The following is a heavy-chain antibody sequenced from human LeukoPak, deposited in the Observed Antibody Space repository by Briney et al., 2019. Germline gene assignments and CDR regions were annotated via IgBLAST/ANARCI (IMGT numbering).Heavy chain of an antibody. CDR2: MNPNSGNT. CDR3: ARAAIAAFGTDNWFDP. Sequence: GASVTVSCKASGYTFTSYDINWVRQATGQGLEWMGGMNPNSGNTGYAQKFQGRVTMTRNTSISTAYMELSSLRSEDTAVYYCARAAIAAFGTDNWFDPWGQGTLVTVSS. D-gene: IGHD6-6*01. J-gene: IGHJ5*02. CDR1: GYTFTSYD. V-gene: IGHV1-8*01.